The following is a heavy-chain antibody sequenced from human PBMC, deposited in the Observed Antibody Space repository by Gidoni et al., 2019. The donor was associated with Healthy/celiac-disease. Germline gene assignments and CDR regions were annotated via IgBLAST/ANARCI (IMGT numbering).Heavy chain of an antibody. J-gene: IGHJ3*02. Sequence: QVQLVQSGAEVKKPGSSVKVSCKASGGTFSSYAISWVRQAPGQGPEWMGRIIPILGIANYAQKFQGRVTITADKSTSTAYMELSSLASEDTAVYYCARASSWHDAFDIWGQGTMVTVSS. V-gene: IGHV1-69*04. CDR2: IIPILGIA. CDR3: ARASSWHDAFDI. D-gene: IGHD6-13*01. CDR1: GGTFSSYA.